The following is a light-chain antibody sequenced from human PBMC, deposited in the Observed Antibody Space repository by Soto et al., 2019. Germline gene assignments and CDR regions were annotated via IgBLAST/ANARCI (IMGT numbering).Light chain of an antibody. CDR1: QSVYNN. Sequence: EIVMTQSPATLSVSPGERATLSCRASQSVYNNLAWYQQKPGQAPRLLIYGISNRATGIPDRFSGSGSGTDFTLTISRLEPEDFVVYYCQQYSTLPHTFGQGTKLEVK. CDR2: GIS. V-gene: IGKV3D-15*02. J-gene: IGKJ2*01. CDR3: QQYSTLPHT.